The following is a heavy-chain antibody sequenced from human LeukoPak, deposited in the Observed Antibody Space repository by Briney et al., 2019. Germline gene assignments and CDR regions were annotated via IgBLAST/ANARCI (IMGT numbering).Heavy chain of an antibody. Sequence: GRSLSLSCAASGFTFSSYGMHWVRQPPGRGLGWVAFIRYDGSNKYYADSVKGRFTISRDNSKNTLYLQMNSLRAEDTAVYYCARSGYGDLYFDYWGQGTLVTVSS. CDR1: GFTFSSYG. CDR3: ARSGYGDLYFDY. J-gene: IGHJ4*02. V-gene: IGHV3-30*02. CDR2: IRYDGSNK. D-gene: IGHD5-12*01.